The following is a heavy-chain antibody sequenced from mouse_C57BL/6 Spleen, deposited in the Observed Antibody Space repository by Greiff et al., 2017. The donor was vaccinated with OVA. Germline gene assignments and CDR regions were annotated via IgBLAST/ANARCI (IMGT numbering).Heavy chain of an antibody. Sequence: QVQLQQPGTELVKPGASVKLSCKASGYTFTSYWMHWVKQRPGQGLEWIGNINPSNGGTNYNEKFKSKATLTVAKSSSTAYLQLSSLTSEDSAVYFGARGGDSYGSSPWFAYWGKGTLVTVSA. CDR3: ARGGDSYGSSPWFAY. J-gene: IGHJ3*01. CDR2: INPSNGGT. D-gene: IGHD1-1*01. CDR1: GYTFTSYW. V-gene: IGHV1-53*01.